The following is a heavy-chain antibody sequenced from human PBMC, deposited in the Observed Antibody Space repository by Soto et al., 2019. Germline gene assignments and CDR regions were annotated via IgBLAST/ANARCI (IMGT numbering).Heavy chain of an antibody. Sequence: SETLSLTCAVYGGSFSGYYWSWIRQPPGKGLEWIGEINHSGSTNYNTSLKSRVTISVDTSKNQFSLKLSSVTAADTAVYYCSRGLGAVTTFYYYYGMDVWGQGTTVTVS. J-gene: IGHJ6*02. D-gene: IGHD4-4*01. CDR1: GGSFSGYY. CDR2: INHSGST. CDR3: SRGLGAVTTFYYYYGMDV. V-gene: IGHV4-34*01.